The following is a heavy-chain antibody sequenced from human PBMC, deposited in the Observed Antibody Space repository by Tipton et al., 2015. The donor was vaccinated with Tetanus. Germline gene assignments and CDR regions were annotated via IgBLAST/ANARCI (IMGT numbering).Heavy chain of an antibody. CDR3: ARVKYSSKNRGGYYYWGMDV. CDR1: GGSFSGYY. V-gene: IGHV4-34*01. Sequence: TLSLTCAVYGGSFSGYYWSWIRQPPGKGLEWIGEINHSGSTNYNPSLKSRVTISVDTSKNQFSLKLSSVTAADTAVYYCARVKYSSKNRGGYYYWGMDVGGQGTTVTVSS. D-gene: IGHD6-13*01. CDR2: INHSGST. J-gene: IGHJ6*02.